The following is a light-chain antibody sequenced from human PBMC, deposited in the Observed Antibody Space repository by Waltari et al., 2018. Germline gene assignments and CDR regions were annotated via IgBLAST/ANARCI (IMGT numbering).Light chain of an antibody. V-gene: IGLV1-44*01. Sequence: QSVLTQSPSASGTPGQRVPMSCSGSNSNIGANSVNCSQHPPQRAPELRVFSNYRRPSGVPDRFSGSKSGTPASLAISGLQSGDEGNYYCATWDDDLNGPIFCAGTKLTVL. CDR1: NSNIGANS. CDR3: ATWDDDLNGPI. J-gene: IGLJ2*01. CDR2: SNY.